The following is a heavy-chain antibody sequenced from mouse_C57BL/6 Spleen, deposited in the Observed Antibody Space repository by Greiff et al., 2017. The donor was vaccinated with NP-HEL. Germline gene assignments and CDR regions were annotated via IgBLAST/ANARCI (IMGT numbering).Heavy chain of an antibody. D-gene: IGHD1-1*01. CDR3: AKALYYGSSYDAMDY. J-gene: IGHJ4*01. Sequence: EVKLVESGGGLVKPGGSLKLSCAASGFTFSDYGMHWVRQAPEKGLEWVAYISSGSSTIYYADTVKGRVTISRDNAKNTLFLQMTSLRSEDTAMYYCAKALYYGSSYDAMDYWGQGTSVTVSS. CDR2: ISSGSSTI. CDR1: GFTFSDYG. V-gene: IGHV5-17*01.